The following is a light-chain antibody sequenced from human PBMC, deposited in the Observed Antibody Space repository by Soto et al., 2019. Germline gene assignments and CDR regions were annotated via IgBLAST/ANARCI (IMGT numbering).Light chain of an antibody. Sequence: DLQLTHSPSSLSASVGYRVTITCRASQSVSTRLAWYQQKPGKALKVLIYDASSWAGGVPSRFTGSGSGTEFTLTINSLQPDDFATYYCQPYSVYWTFAQGTRVDNK. J-gene: IGKJ1*01. CDR1: QSVSTR. CDR3: QPYSVYWT. V-gene: IGKV1-5*01. CDR2: DAS.